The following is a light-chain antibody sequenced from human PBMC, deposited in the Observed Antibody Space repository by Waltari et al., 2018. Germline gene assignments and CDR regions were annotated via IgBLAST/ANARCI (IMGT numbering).Light chain of an antibody. CDR3: QSWDSGLSAFV. Sequence: QRVTISCTGSSSDIGAGFDVQWYQQLPGTAPKLLISGNSDRPSGVPDRFSASRSGTSASLAITGLQAEDEADYYCQSWDSGLSAFVFGTGTKVTVL. CDR1: SSDIGAGFD. J-gene: IGLJ1*01. CDR2: GNS. V-gene: IGLV1-40*01.